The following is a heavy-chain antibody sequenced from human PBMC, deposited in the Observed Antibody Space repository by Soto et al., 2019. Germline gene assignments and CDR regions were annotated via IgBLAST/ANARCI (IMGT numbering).Heavy chain of an antibody. J-gene: IGHJ3*02. V-gene: IGHV3-21*01. D-gene: IGHD6-19*01. Sequence: EVQLVESGGGLVKPGGSLRLSCAASGFTFSSYSMNWVRQAPGKGLEWVSSISSSSSYIYYADSVKGRFTISRDNAKNSLYLQMNSLRAEDTAVYYCARDGEQWLADAFDIWGQGTMVTVSS. CDR1: GFTFSSYS. CDR3: ARDGEQWLADAFDI. CDR2: ISSSSSYI.